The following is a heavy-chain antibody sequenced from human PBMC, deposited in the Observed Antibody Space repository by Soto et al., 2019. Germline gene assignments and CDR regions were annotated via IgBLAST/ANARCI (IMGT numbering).Heavy chain of an antibody. CDR3: ARDAPPADY. CDR1: GYTFTSYG. V-gene: IGHV1-18*01. CDR2: IRAYNGNT. Sequence: QVQLVQSGAEVKKPGASVKVSCKASGYTFTSYGISWVRQAPGQGLEWMGWIRAYNGNTNYAQKHQGTNTMNTDTSTSTADMELGSLRSDDTAVYYCARDAPPADYWGQGTLVTVSS. J-gene: IGHJ4*02.